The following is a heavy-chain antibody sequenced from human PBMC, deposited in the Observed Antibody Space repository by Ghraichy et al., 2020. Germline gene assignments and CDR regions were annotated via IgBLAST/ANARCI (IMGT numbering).Heavy chain of an antibody. CDR2: IYHSGST. J-gene: IGHJ4*02. CDR3: ARLTTPRGCSSTSCPFDY. Sequence: SETLSLTCAVSGGSISSSNWWSWVRQPPGKGLEWIGEIYHSGSTNYNPSLKSRVTISVDKSKNQFSLKLSSVTAADTAVYYCARLTTPRGCSSTSCPFDYWGQGTLVTVSS. D-gene: IGHD2-2*01. CDR1: GGSISSSNW. V-gene: IGHV4-4*02.